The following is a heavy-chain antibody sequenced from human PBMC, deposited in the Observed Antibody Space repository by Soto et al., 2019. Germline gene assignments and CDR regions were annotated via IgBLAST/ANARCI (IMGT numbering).Heavy chain of an antibody. CDR1: GFICRNYT. CDR2: VSANADGT. Sequence: LILSCATSGFICRNYTMNLVRQAPGKGLEWVSFVSANADGTFYADSVKGRFSISRDNSKNILYLQMNNLRVEDTAIYYCSKGRLSFDFWGPGTLVTVSS. V-gene: IGHV3-23*01. CDR3: SKGRLSFDF. J-gene: IGHJ4*02.